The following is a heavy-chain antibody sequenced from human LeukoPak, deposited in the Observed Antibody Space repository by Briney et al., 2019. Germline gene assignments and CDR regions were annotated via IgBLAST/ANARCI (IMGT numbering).Heavy chain of an antibody. D-gene: IGHD6-6*01. V-gene: IGHV3-66*01. CDR3: ARDSSSHYFDY. CDR1: GFTVSSNH. CDR2: IYTGGTT. J-gene: IGHJ4*02. Sequence: GGSLILSCAASGFTVSSNHMNWVRQAPGKGLEWVSIIYTGGTTHYADSLGGRITISRDDTLNTLYLQMNNLGAEDTAVYYCARDSSSHYFDYWGQGTLVTVSS.